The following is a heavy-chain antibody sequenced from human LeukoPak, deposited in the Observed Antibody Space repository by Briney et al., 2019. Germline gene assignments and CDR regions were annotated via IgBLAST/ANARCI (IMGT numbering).Heavy chain of an antibody. J-gene: IGHJ6*02. CDR1: GYTFTNYG. CDR2: ISAYSGDT. D-gene: IGHD6-13*01. Sequence: ASVKVSFKASGYTFTNYGIIWVRQAPGQGLEWMGWISAYSGDTNYAQNLQGRVTMTTDTSTSTAYMELRSLKSDDTAIIFCARILRIAAAGSLFYYYAMDVWGQGTTVTVSS. V-gene: IGHV1-18*01. CDR3: ARILRIAAAGSLFYYYAMDV.